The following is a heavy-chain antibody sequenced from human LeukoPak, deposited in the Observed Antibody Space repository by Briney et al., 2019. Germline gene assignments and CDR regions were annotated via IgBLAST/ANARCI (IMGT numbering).Heavy chain of an antibody. D-gene: IGHD6-13*01. CDR1: GYSISSSNW. Sequence: SDTLSLTCAVSGYSISSSNWWGWIRQPPGKGLEWIGYIYYSGSTYYNSSLKSRVTMSVDTSKNQFSLKLSSVTAVDTAVYYCARTTSAAAGQLDYWGQGTLVTVSS. CDR2: IYYSGST. J-gene: IGHJ4*02. CDR3: ARTTSAAAGQLDY. V-gene: IGHV4-28*01.